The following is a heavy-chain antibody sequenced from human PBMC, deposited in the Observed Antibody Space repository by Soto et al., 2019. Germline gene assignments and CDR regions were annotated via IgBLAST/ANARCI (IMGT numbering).Heavy chain of an antibody. V-gene: IGHV4-61*01. J-gene: IGHJ4*02. CDR1: GGSVSSDYYY. D-gene: IGHD5-12*01. CDR3: ARTEMATMFFDY. CDR2: VYYSGSA. Sequence: SKTLSFTCTVSGGSVSSDYYYWRWIRQTPGKRLEWIAFVYYSGSANYNPSLKSRVTMSADTSKNQFSLKLTSVTAADTAVYYCARTEMATMFFDYWGRGTLVTVSS.